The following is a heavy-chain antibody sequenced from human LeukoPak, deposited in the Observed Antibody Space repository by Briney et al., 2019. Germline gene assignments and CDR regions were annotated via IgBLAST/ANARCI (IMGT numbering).Heavy chain of an antibody. CDR3: ARGPSSSSWSRFDP. D-gene: IGHD6-13*01. Sequence: QSGGSLRLSCSASGFTVNSYNMNWVRQAPGKGLEWVSCISSSGTKYCADSVKGRFTTSRDNGKSSLFLEMNSLRDEDTAVYYCARGPSSSSWSRFDPWGQGTLVTVSS. CDR2: ISSSGTK. CDR1: GFTVNSYN. V-gene: IGHV3-48*02. J-gene: IGHJ5*02.